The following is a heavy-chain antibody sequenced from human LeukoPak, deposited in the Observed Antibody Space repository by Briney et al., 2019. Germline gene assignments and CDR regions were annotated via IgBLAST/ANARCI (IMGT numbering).Heavy chain of an antibody. CDR2: IYYSGST. Sequence: SETLSLTCTVSGGSISSYYWSWIRQPPGKGLEWIGYIYYSGSTNYNPSLKSRVTISVDTSKNQFSLKLSSVTAADTAVYYCARGGYCSGGSCYSFDYWGQGTLVTVSS. CDR1: GGSISSYY. J-gene: IGHJ4*02. V-gene: IGHV4-59*01. D-gene: IGHD2-15*01. CDR3: ARGGYCSGGSCYSFDY.